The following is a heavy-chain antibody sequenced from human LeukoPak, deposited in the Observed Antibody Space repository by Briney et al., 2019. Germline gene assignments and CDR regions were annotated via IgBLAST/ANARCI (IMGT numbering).Heavy chain of an antibody. Sequence: GGSLRLSCAASGFTFSSYSMNWVRQAPGKGLEWVSYISSSSSTIYYADSVKGRFTISRDNAKNTLYLQMNSLRAEDTAVYYCAVPFYCSSTSCYLAPYYWGQGTLVTVSS. CDR2: ISSSSSTI. CDR3: AVPFYCSSTSCYLAPYY. D-gene: IGHD2-2*01. V-gene: IGHV3-48*04. CDR1: GFTFSSYS. J-gene: IGHJ4*02.